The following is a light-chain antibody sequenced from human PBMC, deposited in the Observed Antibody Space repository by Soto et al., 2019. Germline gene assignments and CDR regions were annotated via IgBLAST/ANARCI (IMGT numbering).Light chain of an antibody. CDR2: DNN. J-gene: IGLJ2*01. CDR3: GAWDDSLSAV. Sequence: QSALTQPPSVSAAPGQKVTISCSGSNSNIGNNYVSCYQQLPGTAPKLLIYDNNKRPSGIPDRFSGSKSGTSATLGITGLQTGDGADYYCGAWDDSLSAVFGGGTKVTVL. CDR1: NSNIGNNY. V-gene: IGLV1-51*01.